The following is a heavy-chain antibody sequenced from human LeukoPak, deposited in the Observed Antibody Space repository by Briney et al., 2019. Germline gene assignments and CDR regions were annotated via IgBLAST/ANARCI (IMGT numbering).Heavy chain of an antibody. CDR3: ARDPRWLTPDCTSTSCYENYFDP. D-gene: IGHD2-2*01. Sequence: SETLSLTCAVSGYSISNGYQWAWIRQPPGKTLEWIGSIYHSVSAHYNPSLKSRVTISVDTSNNHFSLRLSSVTAADTAVYYCARDPRWLTPDCTSTSCYENYFDPWGQGTLVTVSS. J-gene: IGHJ5*02. CDR2: IYHSVSA. CDR1: GYSISNGYQ. V-gene: IGHV4-38-2*02.